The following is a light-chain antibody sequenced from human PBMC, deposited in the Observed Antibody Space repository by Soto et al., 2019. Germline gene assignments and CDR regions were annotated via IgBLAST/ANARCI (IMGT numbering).Light chain of an antibody. CDR3: QQYVTLPYT. J-gene: IGKJ2*01. Sequence: DIQMTQSPSSLSASVGDRVTITCQASQDISNFLSWYQRKPGKAPKLLIFHASALEIGVPSRFSGGGSGTDFNFTINSLQPDDIATYYCQQYVTLPYTFGQGTKL. CDR2: HAS. CDR1: QDISNF. V-gene: IGKV1-33*01.